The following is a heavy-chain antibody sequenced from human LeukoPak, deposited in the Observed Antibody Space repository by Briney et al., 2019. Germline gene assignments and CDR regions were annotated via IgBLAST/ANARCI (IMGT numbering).Heavy chain of an antibody. CDR1: GGSFSGYY. CDR3: AIGRARGSIFDS. CDR2: INHSGST. Sequence: PSETLSLTCAVYGGSFSGYYWSWIRQPPGRGLEWIGEINHSGSTNYNPSLKSRSTISADTSNNQFSRKLSPVTPADTHAHYCAIGRARGSIFDSWGEGTLVSVSS. V-gene: IGHV4-34*01. J-gene: IGHJ4*02.